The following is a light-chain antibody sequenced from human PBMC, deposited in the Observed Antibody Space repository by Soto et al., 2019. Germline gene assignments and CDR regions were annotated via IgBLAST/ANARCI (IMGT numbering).Light chain of an antibody. Sequence: QSALTQPASVSGSPGQSITISCTRNGSDAGGYNYIYWYQQHPPKAPKLLVFDVTNRPSGPSHRFSVSESGNTASLAISGLQPEDEAYYYCSSYTGRNTRIFGGGTKLTVL. CDR3: SSYTGRNTRI. CDR1: GSDAGGYNY. CDR2: DVT. V-gene: IGLV2-14*03. J-gene: IGLJ2*01.